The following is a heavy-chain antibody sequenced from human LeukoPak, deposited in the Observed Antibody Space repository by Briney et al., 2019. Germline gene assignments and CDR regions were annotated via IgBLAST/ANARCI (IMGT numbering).Heavy chain of an antibody. J-gene: IGHJ6*03. CDR1: GGSFSGYY. D-gene: IGHD2-2*01. Sequence: TLSLTCAVYGGSFSGYYWSWIRQPPGKALEWLARIDWDDDKFYSTSLKTRLTISKDTSKNQVVLTMTNMDPVDTATYYCARIGMNTSPYYYMDVWGKGTTVTVSS. CDR3: ARIGMNTSPYYYMDV. CDR2: IDWDDDK. V-gene: IGHV2-70*16.